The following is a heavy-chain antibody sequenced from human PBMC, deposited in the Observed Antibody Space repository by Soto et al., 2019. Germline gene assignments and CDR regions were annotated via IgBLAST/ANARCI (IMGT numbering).Heavy chain of an antibody. CDR3: AKDRTTVFGVVTYYFDN. Sequence: QVQLVESGGGVIQPGKSLRLSCAASGFTFSSYAMHWVRQAPGKGLEGVAFISYHGSHNYYADSVKGRFTISRDNSKNTLYLQMNSLRPEDTAVYFCAKDRTTVFGVVTYYFDNWGQGTLVTVSS. V-gene: IGHV3-30*18. D-gene: IGHD3-3*01. CDR1: GFTFSSYA. CDR2: ISYHGSHN. J-gene: IGHJ4*02.